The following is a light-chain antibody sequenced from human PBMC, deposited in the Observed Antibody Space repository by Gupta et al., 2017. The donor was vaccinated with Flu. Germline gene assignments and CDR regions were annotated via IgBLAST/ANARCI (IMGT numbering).Light chain of an antibody. Sequence: GESATLPGRAGHPIANFWAWYKHGPGQAPRLLIYDASKRASGIPARFSGSGSETDFTLIITALEPEDFATYYCQQSRSWQLTFGGGTKVEIK. CDR2: DAS. CDR1: HPIANF. CDR3: QQSRSWQLT. V-gene: IGKV3-11*01. J-gene: IGKJ4*01.